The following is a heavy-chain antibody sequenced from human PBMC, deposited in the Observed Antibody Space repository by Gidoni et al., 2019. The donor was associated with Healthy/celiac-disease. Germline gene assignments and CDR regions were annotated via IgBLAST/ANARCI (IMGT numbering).Heavy chain of an antibody. J-gene: IGHJ6*02. CDR3: ARDFLGIADPLPDYYGMDV. CDR2: ISSYNGNT. Sequence: QVQLVQSGAEVKKPGASVKVSCKASGYTFTSYGISWVRQAPGQGLEWMGWISSYNGNTNYAQKLQGRVTMTTDTSTSTAYMELRSLRSDDTAVYYCARDFLGIADPLPDYYGMDVWGQGTTVTVSS. V-gene: IGHV1-18*01. D-gene: IGHD6-13*01. CDR1: GYTFTSYG.